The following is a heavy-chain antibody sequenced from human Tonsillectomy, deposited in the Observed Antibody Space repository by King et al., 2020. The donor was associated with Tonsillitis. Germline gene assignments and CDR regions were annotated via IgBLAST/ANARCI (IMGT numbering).Heavy chain of an antibody. D-gene: IGHD1-26*01. J-gene: IGHJ6*02. CDR3: ARGGSHYGLDV. V-gene: IGHV4-31*03. CDR2: IYFSGET. CDR1: GGSISSDGYF. Sequence: VQLQESGPGLVKPSQTLSLTCTVSGGSISSDGYFWSWIRQHPGKGLEWIGYIYFSGETYYNPSLKSRVIISVDTSKNQFSLKLNSVTAAATAVYYCARGGSHYGLDVWGQGTTVIVSS.